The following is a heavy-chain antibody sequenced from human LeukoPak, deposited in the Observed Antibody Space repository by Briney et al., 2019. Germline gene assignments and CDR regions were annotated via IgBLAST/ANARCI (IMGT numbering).Heavy chain of an antibody. D-gene: IGHD1-1*01. CDR1: GYTFNTYY. V-gene: IGHV1-46*02. Sequence: ASVKVSCKASGYTFNTYYIHWVRQTPGQGLEWMGLINPGGDDTSYAQNLQGRVTMTRDTSTSTVYLELSNLRSDDTAVYYCARGPRGQRFDYWGQGTLVTVSS. CDR3: ARGPRGQRFDY. J-gene: IGHJ4*02. CDR2: INPGGDDT.